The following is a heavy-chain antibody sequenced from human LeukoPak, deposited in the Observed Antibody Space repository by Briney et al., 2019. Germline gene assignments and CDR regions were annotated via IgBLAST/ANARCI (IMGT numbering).Heavy chain of an antibody. D-gene: IGHD3-22*01. CDR2: INHSGST. CDR1: GGSFSGYY. J-gene: IGHJ6*03. Sequence: SETLSLTCAVYGGSFSGYYWSWIRQPPGKGLEWIGEINHSGSTNYNPSLKGRVTISVDTSKNQFSLKLSSVTAADTAVYYCARYYYDSSGYYYYYYMDVWGKGTTVTVSS. CDR3: ARYYYDSSGYYYYYYMDV. V-gene: IGHV4-34*01.